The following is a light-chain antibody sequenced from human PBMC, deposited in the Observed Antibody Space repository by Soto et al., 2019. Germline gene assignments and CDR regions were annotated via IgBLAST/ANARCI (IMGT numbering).Light chain of an antibody. J-gene: IGKJ1*01. Sequence: EIVLTQSPGTLSLSPGERATLSCGASQSVGSGYFAWYQQKPGQAPRLLIYAASSRASGIPGRFSGSGSGTDFTLTISGLEPDDFAVYYCQHYGSTSWTFGQGTKVDIK. CDR2: AAS. CDR1: QSVGSGY. V-gene: IGKV3-20*01. CDR3: QHYGSTSWT.